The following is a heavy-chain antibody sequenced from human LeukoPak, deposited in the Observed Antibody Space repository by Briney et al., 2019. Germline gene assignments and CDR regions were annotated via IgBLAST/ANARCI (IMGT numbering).Heavy chain of an antibody. CDR3: AKDRDILTGFAGMDV. V-gene: IGHV3-33*06. CDR2: IWYDGSNK. Sequence: PGGSLRLSCTASGFTFRNYGMNWVRQAPGKGLEWVAGIWYDGSNKDYVDSVKGRFTISRDNSKNTLYLEMNSLTVEDTAVYYCAKDRDILTGFAGMDVWGQGTTVTVPS. J-gene: IGHJ6*02. D-gene: IGHD3-9*01. CDR1: GFTFRNYG.